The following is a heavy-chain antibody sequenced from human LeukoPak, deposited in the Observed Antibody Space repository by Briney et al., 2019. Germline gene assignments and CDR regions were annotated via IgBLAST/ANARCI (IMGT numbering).Heavy chain of an antibody. V-gene: IGHV1-2*02. CDR1: GYTFTGYY. J-gene: IGHJ4*02. CDR3: ARDWGSLTGDVGGVDY. Sequence: ASVKVSCKASGYTFTGYYIHWVRQAPGQGLEWMGWINPNGGGTNYAQKFQGRITITRDTSVSTDYMELSRLRSDDTAVYYCARDWGSLTGDVGGVDYWGQGTPVIVSS. CDR2: INPNGGGT. D-gene: IGHD7-27*01.